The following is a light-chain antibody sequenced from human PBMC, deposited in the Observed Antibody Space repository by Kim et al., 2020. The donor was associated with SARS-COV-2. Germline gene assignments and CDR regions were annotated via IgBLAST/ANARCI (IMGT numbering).Light chain of an antibody. V-gene: IGLV2-14*01. J-gene: IGLJ2*01. CDR2: DVS. CDR3: SSYTSSSTL. Sequence: QSALTKPASVSGSPGQSITISCTGTSSDVGGYNYVSWYQQHPGKAPKLMIYDVSKRPSGVSNRFSGSKSGNTASLTISGLQAEDEADYYCSSYTSSSTLFGGGTQLTVL. CDR1: SSDVGGYNY.